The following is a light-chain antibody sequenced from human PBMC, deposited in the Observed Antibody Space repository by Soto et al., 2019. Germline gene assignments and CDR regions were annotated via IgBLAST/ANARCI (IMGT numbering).Light chain of an antibody. Sequence: EIVMTQSPATLSVSPGERATLSCRASQSVSNNLAWYQQKPGQAPRLLIYETSTRATGIPARFSGSGSGTEFTITISSLQSEDFSLYYCQQYKNWPPITFGQGTRLEIK. CDR3: QQYKNWPPIT. CDR1: QSVSNN. CDR2: ETS. J-gene: IGKJ5*01. V-gene: IGKV3-15*01.